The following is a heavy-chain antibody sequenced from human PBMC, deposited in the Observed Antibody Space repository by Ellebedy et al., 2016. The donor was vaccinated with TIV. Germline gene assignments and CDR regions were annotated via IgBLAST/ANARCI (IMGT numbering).Heavy chain of an antibody. V-gene: IGHV3-48*02. D-gene: IGHD1-1*01. CDR1: GFTFGSYS. Sequence: GESLKISCAASGFTFGSYSLNWVRQAPGKGLEWVSYISSSSSTMYHADSVKGRFTISRDNAKSSLFLQLNSLRDEETAVSYGARGGVLERRGAFDIWGQGTMVTASS. J-gene: IGHJ3*02. CDR3: ARGGVLERRGAFDI. CDR2: ISSSSSTM.